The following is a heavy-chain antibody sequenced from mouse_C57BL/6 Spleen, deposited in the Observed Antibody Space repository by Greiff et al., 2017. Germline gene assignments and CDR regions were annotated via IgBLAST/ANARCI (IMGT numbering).Heavy chain of an antibody. CDR2: IWGGGST. J-gene: IGHJ3*01. CDR1: GFSLTRSG. V-gene: IGHV2-9*01. CDR3: AKHQEAGPFAY. D-gene: IGHD3-2*02. Sequence: VMLVESGPGLVAPSQSLSITCTVSGFSLTRSGVDWVRPPPGKGLEWLGVIWGGGSTNYNSALMSRLSISKDNSKSQVFLKMNSLQTEDTAMYYCAKHQEAGPFAYWGQGTLVTVSA.